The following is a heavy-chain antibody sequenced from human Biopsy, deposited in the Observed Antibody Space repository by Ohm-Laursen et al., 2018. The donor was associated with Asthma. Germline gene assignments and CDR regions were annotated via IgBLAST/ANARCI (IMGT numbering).Heavy chain of an antibody. CDR3: ARRITIFGVVQKDHGMDA. CDR1: SGSMTPTSHY. J-gene: IGHJ6*02. V-gene: IGHV4-39*01. CDR2: ISYGGKT. D-gene: IGHD3-3*01. Sequence: SDTLSLTSTVSSGSMTPTSHYWDWIRQAPGKGLERIGNISYGGKTSYNPSLKNRVTISRDTSKNQFSMRLTSVTAADTAVYFCARRITIFGVVQKDHGMDAWGQGTTVIVSS.